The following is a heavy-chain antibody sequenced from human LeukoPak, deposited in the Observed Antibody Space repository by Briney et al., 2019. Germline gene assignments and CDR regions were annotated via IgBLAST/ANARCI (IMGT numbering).Heavy chain of an antibody. CDR2: INHSGST. Sequence: KSSETLSLTCAVYGGSFSGYYWSWIRQPPGKGLEWIGEINHSGSTNYNPSLKSRVTISVDTSKNQFSLRLTSVTAADTAVYYCAREGMAVGFARFPIFNYWGQGTLVTVSS. J-gene: IGHJ4*02. V-gene: IGHV4-34*01. CDR3: AREGMAVGFARFPIFNY. D-gene: IGHD6-19*01. CDR1: GGSFSGYY.